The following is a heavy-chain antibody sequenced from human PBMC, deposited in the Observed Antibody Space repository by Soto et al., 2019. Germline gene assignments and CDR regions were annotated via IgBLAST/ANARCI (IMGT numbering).Heavy chain of an antibody. CDR2: IYVTGAV. V-gene: IGHV4-31*03. CDR3: ARLRIATNNYKWFDP. J-gene: IGHJ5*02. CDR1: GAALISGNYY. D-gene: IGHD2-21*01. Sequence: SVTMSLTCRVSGAALISGNYYWSWIRQVPGKGLEWIGHIYVTGAVDYNPSLRDRITISQDTSERQFSLNLRLVTAADTAVYYCARLRIATNNYKWFDPWGQGTLVTVSS.